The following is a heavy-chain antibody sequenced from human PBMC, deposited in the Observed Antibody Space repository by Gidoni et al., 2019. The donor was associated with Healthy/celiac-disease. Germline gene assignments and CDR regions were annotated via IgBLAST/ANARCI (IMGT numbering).Heavy chain of an antibody. Sequence: SYYWGWIRQPPGKGLEWIGSIYYSGSTYYNPSLKSRVTISVDTSKNQFSLKLSSVTAADTAVYYCASTDDLGELSLRLDYWGQGTLVTVSS. J-gene: IGHJ4*02. D-gene: IGHD3-16*02. CDR2: IYYSGST. V-gene: IGHV4-39*01. CDR1: SYY. CDR3: ASTDDLGELSLRLDY.